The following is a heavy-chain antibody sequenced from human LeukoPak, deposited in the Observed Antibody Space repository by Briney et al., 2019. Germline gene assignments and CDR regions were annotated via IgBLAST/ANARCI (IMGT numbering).Heavy chain of an antibody. V-gene: IGHV4-59*01. CDR1: GGSISSYY. CDR3: ARVESSNPVEAFDI. D-gene: IGHD6-13*01. CDR2: IYYSGST. Sequence: SETLSLTCTVSGGSISSYYWSWIRQPPGKGLAWIGYIYYSGSTNYNPSLKSRVTISVDTSKNQFSLKLSSVTAADTAVYYCARVESSNPVEAFDIWGQGTMVTVSS. J-gene: IGHJ3*02.